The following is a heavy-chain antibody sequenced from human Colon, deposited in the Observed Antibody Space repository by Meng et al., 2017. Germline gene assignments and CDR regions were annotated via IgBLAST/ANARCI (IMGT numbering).Heavy chain of an antibody. D-gene: IGHD6-13*01. CDR1: GYTFTDCY. V-gene: IGHV1-2*06. CDR2: INPHSGGT. Sequence: ASVKVSCKASGYTFTDCYIHWVRQAPGQGLEWMGRINPHSGGTNSAQKFQGRVTMTRDTSLSTAYMELSRLTSDDTAVYYCARVPAAGTGDIYFDYWGQGTLVTVAS. CDR3: ARVPAAGTGDIYFDY. J-gene: IGHJ4*02.